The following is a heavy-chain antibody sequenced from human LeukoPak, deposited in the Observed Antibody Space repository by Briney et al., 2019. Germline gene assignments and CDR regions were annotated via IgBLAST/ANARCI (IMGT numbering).Heavy chain of an antibody. D-gene: IGHD5-18*01. CDR1: GGSISSGDYY. Sequence: SETLSLTCTVSGGSISSGDYYWSWIRQPPGKGLEWIGFISNSGSTYYNPSLRSRVTISVDTSKNQFSLRLSSVTAADTAVYYCAGDRGYSYGPFDYWGQGTLVTVSS. CDR2: ISNSGST. CDR3: AGDRGYSYGPFDY. J-gene: IGHJ4*02. V-gene: IGHV4-30-4*01.